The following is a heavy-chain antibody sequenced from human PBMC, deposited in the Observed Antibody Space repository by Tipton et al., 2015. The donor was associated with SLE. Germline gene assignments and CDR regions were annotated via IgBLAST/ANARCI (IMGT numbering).Heavy chain of an antibody. V-gene: IGHV3-23*01. D-gene: IGHD6-13*01. CDR2: INRSGGAT. Sequence: GSLRLSCAASGFTFTDHGMSWVRQAQGKGLEWVAGINRSGGATYYADSVKGRFIISRDNSKNTVYLQMNSLRAEDTAVYYCSGAAGRGPFDIWGQGTMVTVSS. CDR1: GFTFTDHG. J-gene: IGHJ3*02. CDR3: SGAAGRGPFDI.